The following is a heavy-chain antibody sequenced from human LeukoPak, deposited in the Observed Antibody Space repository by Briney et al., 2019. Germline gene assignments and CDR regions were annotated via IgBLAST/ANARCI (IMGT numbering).Heavy chain of an antibody. CDR3: ARGPIVVAGFLNWFDP. CDR2: IYHSGST. Sequence: PSETLSLTCTVSGYSVSSGYYWGWIRQPPGKGLEWIGSIYHSGSTYYNPSLKSRVTISVDTSKNQFSLKLSSVTAADTAVYYCARGPIVVAGFLNWFDPWGQGTLVTVSS. D-gene: IGHD1-26*01. J-gene: IGHJ5*02. V-gene: IGHV4-38-2*02. CDR1: GYSVSSGYY.